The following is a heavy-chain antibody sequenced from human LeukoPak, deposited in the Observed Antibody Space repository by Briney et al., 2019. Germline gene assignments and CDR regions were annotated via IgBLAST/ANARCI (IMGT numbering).Heavy chain of an antibody. Sequence: QPGGSLRLSCAASGFTFSSYWMSWVRQAPGKGLEWVANIKKDGSNKYYVDSVKGRFTISRDNAKNSLYLQMNSLRAEDTAVYYCARGSYDFWSVYFGYWGQGTLVTVSS. V-gene: IGHV3-7*01. CDR3: ARGSYDFWSVYFGY. CDR2: IKKDGSNK. CDR1: GFTFSSYW. J-gene: IGHJ4*02. D-gene: IGHD3-3*01.